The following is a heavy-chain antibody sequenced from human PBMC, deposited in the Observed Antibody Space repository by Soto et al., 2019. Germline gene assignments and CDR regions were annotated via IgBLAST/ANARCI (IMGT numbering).Heavy chain of an antibody. J-gene: IGHJ4*02. CDR2: IIPIFGTA. D-gene: IGHD2-21*01. CDR1: GGTFSSYA. V-gene: IGHV1-69*01. Sequence: QVQLVQSGAEVKKPGSSVKVSCKASGGTFSSYAISWVRQAPGQGLEWMGGIIPIFGTANYAQKFQGRVTMTADESTSTADMELSSLRSEDTAVYDCASTTYLGGSAAHFDYWGQGTLVTVSS. CDR3: ASTTYLGGSAAHFDY.